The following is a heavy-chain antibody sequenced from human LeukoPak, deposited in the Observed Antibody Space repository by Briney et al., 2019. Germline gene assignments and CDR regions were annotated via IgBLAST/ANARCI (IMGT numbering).Heavy chain of an antibody. CDR1: GGTFSSYA. V-gene: IGHV1-69*04. Sequence: ASVKVSCKASGGTFSSYAISWVRQAPGQGLEWMGRIIPILGIANYAQKFQGRVTITADKSTSTAYMELSSLRSEDTAVYYCARAHRGSSSWLAPYYYYYYMDVWGKGTTVTVSS. CDR3: ARAHRGSSSWLAPYYYYYYMDV. CDR2: IIPILGIA. D-gene: IGHD6-13*01. J-gene: IGHJ6*03.